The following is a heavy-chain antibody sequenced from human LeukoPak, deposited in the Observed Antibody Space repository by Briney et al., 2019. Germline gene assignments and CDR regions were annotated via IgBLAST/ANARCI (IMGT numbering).Heavy chain of an antibody. Sequence: ASVKVSRKASGYTFTSYDINWVRQATGQGLEWMGWISAYNGNTNYAQKLQGRVTMTTDTSTSTAYMELRSLRSDDTAVYYCARVTPAYYDFWSGPGSVDYWGQGTLVTVSS. CDR2: ISAYNGNT. CDR3: ARVTPAYYDFWSGPGSVDY. V-gene: IGHV1-18*01. CDR1: GYTFTSYD. J-gene: IGHJ4*02. D-gene: IGHD3-3*01.